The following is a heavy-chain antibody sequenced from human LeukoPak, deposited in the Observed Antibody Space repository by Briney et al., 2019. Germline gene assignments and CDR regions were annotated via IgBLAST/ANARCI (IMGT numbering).Heavy chain of an antibody. D-gene: IGHD6-13*01. CDR1: GGSISCSDCY. J-gene: IGHJ4*02. V-gene: IGHV4-39*01. CDR2: IYYSGST. Sequence: SETLPLTCTAFGGSISCSDCYWGWIRQPPGRGLDWIASIYYSGSTYYNPSLKSRVAMSVDTSKNQFSLRLSSVTAADTAVYYCARLTAAGTVDYWGQGTLVTVSS. CDR3: ARLTAAGTVDY.